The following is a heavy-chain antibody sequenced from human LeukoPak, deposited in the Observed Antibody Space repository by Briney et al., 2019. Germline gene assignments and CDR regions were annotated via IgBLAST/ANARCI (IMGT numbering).Heavy chain of an antibody. CDR3: ARIRRGWSQNWDY. J-gene: IGHJ4*02. CDR2: IKQDGSEK. D-gene: IGHD6-19*01. V-gene: IGHV3-7*01. Sequence: PGGSLRLSCAASGFTFSSYWMSWVRQAPGKGLEWVANIKQDGSEKYYVDSVKSRFTISRDNAKNSLYLQMNSLRAEDTAVYYCARIRRGWSQNWDYWGQGTLVTVSS. CDR1: GFTFSSYW.